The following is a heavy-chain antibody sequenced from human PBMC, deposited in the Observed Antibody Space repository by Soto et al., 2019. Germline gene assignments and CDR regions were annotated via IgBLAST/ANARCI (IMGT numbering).Heavy chain of an antibody. V-gene: IGHV4-59*01. J-gene: IGHJ3*02. CDR1: GGSIISYY. CDR2: IYYSGST. Sequence: QVQLQESGPGLVKPSETLSLTCTVSGGSIISYYWSWIRQPPGKGLEGFGYIYYSGSTNYNPSLKSRVTISVDTSKNQFSLKLSSVTAADTAVYYCARESNCSGGSCYGDAFDIWGQGTMVTVSS. D-gene: IGHD2-15*01. CDR3: ARESNCSGGSCYGDAFDI.